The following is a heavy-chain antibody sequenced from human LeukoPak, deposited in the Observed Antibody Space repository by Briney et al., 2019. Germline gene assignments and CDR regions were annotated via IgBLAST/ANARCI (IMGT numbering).Heavy chain of an antibody. J-gene: IGHJ4*02. V-gene: IGHV3-23*01. Sequence: GGSLRLSCAASGFTFSSCAMSWVRQAPGKGLEWVSRISSSGDSTYYADSVKGRFTISRDNSKNTLYLQMDSLRAEDTAVYYCAKYKTGYVDYWGQGTLVTVSS. CDR1: GFTFSSCA. CDR3: AKYKTGYVDY. CDR2: ISSSGDST. D-gene: IGHD1-14*01.